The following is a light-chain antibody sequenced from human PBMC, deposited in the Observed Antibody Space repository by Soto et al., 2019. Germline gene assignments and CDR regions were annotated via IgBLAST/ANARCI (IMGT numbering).Light chain of an antibody. CDR2: GAS. CDR1: QTVRNNY. V-gene: IGKV3-20*01. J-gene: IGKJ4*01. CDR3: QQFSSYPLT. Sequence: EFVLTQSPGTLSLSPGERATLSCRASQTVRNNYLAWYQQKPGQAPRLLIYGASSSATGIPDRFSGGGSGKDFPLTISRLEPEDFAVYYCQQFSSYPLTLGGGTKVDIK.